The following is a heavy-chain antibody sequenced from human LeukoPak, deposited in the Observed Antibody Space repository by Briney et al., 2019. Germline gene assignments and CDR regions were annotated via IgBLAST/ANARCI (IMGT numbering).Heavy chain of an antibody. Sequence: GGSLRLSCTASGFTFSSYWMSWVRQAPGKGLEWMANIKQDGSEKYYVDSVKGRFTISRDNAKNSLYLQMNSLRAEDTAVYYCARGDAVLEYYFDYWGQGSLVTVSS. CDR1: GFTFSSYW. V-gene: IGHV3-7*01. CDR2: IKQDGSEK. CDR3: ARGDAVLEYYFDY. D-gene: IGHD1-1*01. J-gene: IGHJ4*02.